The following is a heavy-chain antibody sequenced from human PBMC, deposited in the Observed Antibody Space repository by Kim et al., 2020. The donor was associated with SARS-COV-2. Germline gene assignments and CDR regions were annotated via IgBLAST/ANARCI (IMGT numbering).Heavy chain of an antibody. CDR1: GGSISSGSYY. V-gene: IGHV4-61*02. CDR3: ARANTYDYVWGSYRIPPAHDAFDI. J-gene: IGHJ3*02. D-gene: IGHD3-16*02. CDR2: IYTSGST. Sequence: SETLSLTCTVSGGSISSGSYYWSWIRQPAGKGLEWIGRIYTSGSTNYNPSLKSRVTISVDTSKNQFSLKLSSVTAADTAVYYCARANTYDYVWGSYRIPPAHDAFDIWGQGTMVTVSS.